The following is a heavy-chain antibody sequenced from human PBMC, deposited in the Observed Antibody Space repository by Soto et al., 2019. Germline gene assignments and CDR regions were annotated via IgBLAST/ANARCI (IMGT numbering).Heavy chain of an antibody. CDR2: VSRSSSYI. V-gene: IGHV3-21*01. D-gene: IGHD3-10*01. CDR1: GFTFSSYG. Sequence: GGSLRLSCAASGFTFSSYGMHWVRQAPGKGLEWVSSVSRSSSYIYYADSVKGRFTVSRDDAEKSLYLQMNSLRAEDTAIYYCARCMGFDGSGYAFFDSWGQGTQVTVSS. J-gene: IGHJ4*02. CDR3: ARCMGFDGSGYAFFDS.